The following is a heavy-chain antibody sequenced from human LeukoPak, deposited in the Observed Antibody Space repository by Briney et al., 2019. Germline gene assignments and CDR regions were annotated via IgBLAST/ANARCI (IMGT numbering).Heavy chain of an antibody. CDR2: IIPIFGTA. J-gene: IGHJ6*02. Sequence: ASVKVSCKASGGTFISYAISWVRQAPGQGLEWMGGIIPIFGTANYAQKFQGRVTITADESTSTAYMELSSLRSEDTAVYYCARGIAARPVRRYYYYGMDVWGQGTTVTVSS. CDR1: GGTFISYA. D-gene: IGHD6-6*01. V-gene: IGHV1-69*13. CDR3: ARGIAARPVRRYYYYGMDV.